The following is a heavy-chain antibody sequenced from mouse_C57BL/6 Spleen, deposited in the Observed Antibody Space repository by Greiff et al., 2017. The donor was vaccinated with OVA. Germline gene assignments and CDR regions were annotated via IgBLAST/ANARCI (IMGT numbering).Heavy chain of an antibody. V-gene: IGHV1-26*01. Sequence: EVQLQQSGPELVKPGASVKISCKASGYTFTDYYMNWVKQSHGKSLEWIGDINPNNGGTSYNQKFKGKATLTVDKSSSTAYMELRSLTSEDSAVYYWAKTPDWAPFDYWGQGTTLTVSS. CDR1: GYTFTDYY. CDR3: AKTPDWAPFDY. D-gene: IGHD4-1*01. CDR2: INPNNGGT. J-gene: IGHJ2*01.